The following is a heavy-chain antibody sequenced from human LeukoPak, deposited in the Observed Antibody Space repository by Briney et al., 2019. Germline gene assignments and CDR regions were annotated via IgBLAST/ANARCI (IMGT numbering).Heavy chain of an antibody. CDR1: GFMFRSFE. V-gene: IGHV3-48*03. Sequence: GGSLRLSCAASGFMFRSFEMYWVRQAPGKGLERIAYISSGATTMYYADSVKGRFTISRDDARNSLFLQMNSLRAEDTAVYYCALLAVASDFDYWGQGALATVSS. J-gene: IGHJ4*02. CDR2: ISSGATTM. D-gene: IGHD6-19*01. CDR3: ALLAVASDFDY.